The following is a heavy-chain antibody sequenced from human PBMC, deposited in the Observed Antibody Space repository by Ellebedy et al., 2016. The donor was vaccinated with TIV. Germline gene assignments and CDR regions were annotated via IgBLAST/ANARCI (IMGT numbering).Heavy chain of an antibody. CDR3: ARVRRESLWFAESQYFFDY. V-gene: IGHV4-39*01. CDR1: GGSISSSYYY. Sequence: MPSETLSLTCTVSGGSISSSYYYWDWFRQSPGKGLEWIGSINYSGNTHYNPSLKGRVTLSVDASKNQFSLNLSSVTAADTAVYYCARVRRESLWFAESQYFFDYWGQGTLVTVSS. D-gene: IGHD3-10*01. CDR2: INYSGNT. J-gene: IGHJ4*02.